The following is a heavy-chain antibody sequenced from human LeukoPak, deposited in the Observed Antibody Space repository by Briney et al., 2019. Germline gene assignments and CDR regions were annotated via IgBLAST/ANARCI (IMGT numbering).Heavy chain of an antibody. D-gene: IGHD4/OR15-4a*01. CDR3: AREMDDYSFDY. CDR2: IIPIFGTA. J-gene: IGHJ4*02. CDR1: GYTFTGYY. V-gene: IGHV1-69*13. Sequence: ASVKVSCKASGYTFTGYYMHWVRQAPGQGLEWMGGIIPIFGTANYAQKFQGRVTITADESTSTAYMELSSLRSEDTAVYYCAREMDDYSFDYWGQGTLVTVSS.